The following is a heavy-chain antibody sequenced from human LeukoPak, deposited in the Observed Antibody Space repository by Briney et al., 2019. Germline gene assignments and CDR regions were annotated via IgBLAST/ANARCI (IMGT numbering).Heavy chain of an antibody. CDR3: TTIWSSPAGVC. V-gene: IGHV3-15*01. D-gene: IGHD6-6*01. Sequence: GGSLRLSCAAPGFTFSNAWISGVRQAPGKGLKWVGRIKSKTDGGTTDYAAPVKGRFTISRDDSKNTLYLQMNSLKTEDTAVYYCTTIWSSPAGVCWGQGTLVTVSS. J-gene: IGHJ4*02. CDR1: GFTFSNAW. CDR2: IKSKTDGGTT.